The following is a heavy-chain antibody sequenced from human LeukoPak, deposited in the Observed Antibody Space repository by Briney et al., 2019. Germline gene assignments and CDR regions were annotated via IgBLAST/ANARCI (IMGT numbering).Heavy chain of an antibody. CDR2: INPSGGST. CDR1: GYTFTGYS. Sequence: ASVKVSCKASGYTFTGYSMHWVRQAPGQGLEWMGWINPSGGSTLYAQKFQGRVTLTRDTSTTTVYMEVTSLRSEDTAVYYCAREEMMVVLALDLWGQGTMVTVSS. J-gene: IGHJ3*01. V-gene: IGHV1-46*01. D-gene: IGHD3-22*01. CDR3: AREEMMVVLALDL.